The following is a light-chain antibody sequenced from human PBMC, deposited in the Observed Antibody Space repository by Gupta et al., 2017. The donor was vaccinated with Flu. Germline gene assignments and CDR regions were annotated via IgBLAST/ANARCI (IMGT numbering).Light chain of an antibody. CDR2: CNT. V-gene: IGLV1-40*01. CDR1: SSNVGAGYD. CDR3: QSYDISLSGYV. Sequence: QSVLTQPRSVSGAPGQTVTISCTGRSSNVGAGYDVSWYQQIPGRAPTPLVCCNTDRPSGVPDRFSASKSGTSASLAITGLQAEDEADYYCQSYDISLSGYVFGSGTKVSVL. J-gene: IGLJ1*01.